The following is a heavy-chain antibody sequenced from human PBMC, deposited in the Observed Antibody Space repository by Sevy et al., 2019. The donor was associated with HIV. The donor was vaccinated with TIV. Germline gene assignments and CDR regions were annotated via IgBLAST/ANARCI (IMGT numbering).Heavy chain of an antibody. Sequence: GGSLRLSCAASGFTFNRSPMHWVRQAPGKGLEWVAVMSYNGNKKYNGDSVKGRFTISRDDSKTTLYLQMNSLRPEETAVYYCAREGVLFAGVIVSYGMDVWGQGTTVTVSS. CDR3: AREGVLFAGVIVSYGMDV. V-gene: IGHV3-30*04. CDR1: GFTFNRSP. D-gene: IGHD3-16*01. CDR2: MSYNGNKK. J-gene: IGHJ6*02.